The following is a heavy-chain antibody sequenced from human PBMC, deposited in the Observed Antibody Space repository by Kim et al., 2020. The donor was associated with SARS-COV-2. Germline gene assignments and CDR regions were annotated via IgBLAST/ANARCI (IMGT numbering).Heavy chain of an antibody. CDR3: ARGSVYYDSSGPWDY. CDR1: GFTVSSNY. Sequence: GGSLRLSCAASGFTVSSNYMSWVRQAPGKGLEWVSVIYSGGSTYYADSVKGRFTISRDNSKNTLYLQMNSLRAEDTAVYYCARGSVYYDSSGPWDYWGQGTLVTVSS. V-gene: IGHV3-53*01. CDR2: IYSGGST. D-gene: IGHD3-22*01. J-gene: IGHJ4*02.